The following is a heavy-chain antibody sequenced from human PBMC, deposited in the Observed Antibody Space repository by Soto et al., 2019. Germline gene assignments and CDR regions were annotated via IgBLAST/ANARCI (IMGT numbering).Heavy chain of an antibody. D-gene: IGHD6-13*01. J-gene: IGHJ6*02. Sequence: SQTLSLTCVISGDSVSSNSAAWNWIRQSPSRGLEWLGRTYYRSKWYNDYAVSVKSRITINPDTSKNQFSLQLNSVTPEDTAVYYCARERLDAAAGNYYYYGMDVWGQGTTVTVSS. CDR2: TYYRSKWYN. CDR3: ARERLDAAAGNYYYYGMDV. CDR1: GDSVSSNSAA. V-gene: IGHV6-1*01.